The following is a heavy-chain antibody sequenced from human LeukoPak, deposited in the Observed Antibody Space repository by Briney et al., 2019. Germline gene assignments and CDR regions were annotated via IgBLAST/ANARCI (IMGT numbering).Heavy chain of an antibody. CDR1: GGSISSYY. V-gene: IGHV4-59*01. CDR3: AREQDSSSWYGQFDY. Sequence: SETLSLTCTVSGGSISSYYWSWIRQPPGKGLEWIGYIYYSGSTNYNPSLKSRVTISVDTSKNQFSLKLSSVTAADTAVYYCAREQDSSSWYGQFDYWGQGTLVTVSS. D-gene: IGHD6-13*01. CDR2: IYYSGST. J-gene: IGHJ4*02.